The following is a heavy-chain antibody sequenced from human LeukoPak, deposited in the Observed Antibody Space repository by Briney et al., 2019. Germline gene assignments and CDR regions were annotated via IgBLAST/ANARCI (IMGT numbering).Heavy chain of an antibody. CDR2: IYYSGST. V-gene: IGHV4-59*08. CDR1: GGSISSYY. D-gene: IGHD3-10*01. J-gene: IGHJ4*02. Sequence: PSETLSLTCTVSGGSISSYYWSWIRQPPGKGLEWIGYIYYSGSTNYNPSLKSRVTISVDTSKNQFSLKLSSVTAADTAVYYCARHGRNYYGSGSYFYFDYWGQGTLVTVSS. CDR3: ARHGRNYYGSGSYFYFDY.